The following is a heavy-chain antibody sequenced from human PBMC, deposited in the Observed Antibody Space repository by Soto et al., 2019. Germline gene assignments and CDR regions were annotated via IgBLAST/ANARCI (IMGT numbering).Heavy chain of an antibody. V-gene: IGHV1-69*06. CDR3: ASTKYSGNYDVFDY. D-gene: IGHD1-26*01. CDR1: GGTFSSYA. CDR2: IIPIFGTA. Sequence: SVKVSCKASGGTFSSYAISWVRQAPGQGLEWMGGIIPIFGTANYAQKFQGRVTITADKSTSTAYMELSSLRSEDTAVYYCASTKYSGNYDVFDYWGQRTLVTGSS. J-gene: IGHJ4*02.